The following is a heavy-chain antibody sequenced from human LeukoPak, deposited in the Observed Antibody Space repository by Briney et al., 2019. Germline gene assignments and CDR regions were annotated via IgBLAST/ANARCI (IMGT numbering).Heavy chain of an antibody. V-gene: IGHV4-38-2*01. CDR3: ARHGGHCSTSSCLNWFDP. J-gene: IGHJ5*02. CDR1: GYSINRGYY. CDR2: IYYSGTT. D-gene: IGHD2-2*01. Sequence: PSETLSLXCAVSGYSINRGYYWGWIRQPPGKGLEWIGSIYYSGTTYYNPSLKSRVSISLDTSKNQFSLRLNFVTAADTAVYYCARHGGHCSTSSCLNWFDPCGQGTLVTVSS.